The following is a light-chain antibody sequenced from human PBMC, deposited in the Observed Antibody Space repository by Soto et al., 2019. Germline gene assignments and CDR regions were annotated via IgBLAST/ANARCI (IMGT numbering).Light chain of an antibody. J-gene: IGKJ1*01. Sequence: DIQMTQSPSTLSGSVGDRVTITCRASQRISSWLAWYQQKPGKAPKLLIYDASSLESGVPSRFSGSGSGTEFTLTISSLQPDDFATYYCQQYNGYSPWTFGQGTKVEIK. CDR2: DAS. CDR1: QRISSW. V-gene: IGKV1-5*01. CDR3: QQYNGYSPWT.